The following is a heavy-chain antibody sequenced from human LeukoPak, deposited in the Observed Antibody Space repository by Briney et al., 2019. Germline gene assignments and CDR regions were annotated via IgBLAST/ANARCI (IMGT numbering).Heavy chain of an antibody. D-gene: IGHD1-1*01. CDR1: GFTFSDYS. CDR2: ISRRSRHV. CDR3: VRDLLGSGSTTAYLHH. Sequence: GGSLRLSCTAPGFTFSDYSMNWVRQAPGKGLEWVSSISRRSRHVYYAGSVKGRFTISRDNAWNSLYRQMNSLRAEDMAVYFCVRDLLGSGSTTAYLHHWGQGTLVTVSS. J-gene: IGHJ1*01. V-gene: IGHV3-21*01.